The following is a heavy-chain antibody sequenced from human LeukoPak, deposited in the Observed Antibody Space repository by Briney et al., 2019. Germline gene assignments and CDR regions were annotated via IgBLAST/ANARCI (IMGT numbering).Heavy chain of an antibody. CDR3: AGQRKLRFLEWLLPRGAFDI. V-gene: IGHV4-59*12. D-gene: IGHD3-3*01. CDR2: IYYSGST. J-gene: IGHJ3*02. Sequence: SETLSLTCTVSGGSISSYYWSWIRQPPGKGLEWIGYIYYSGSTNYNPSLKSRVTISVDKSKNQFSLKLSSVTAADTAVYYCAGQRKLRFLEWLLPRGAFDIWGQGTMVTVSS. CDR1: GGSISSYY.